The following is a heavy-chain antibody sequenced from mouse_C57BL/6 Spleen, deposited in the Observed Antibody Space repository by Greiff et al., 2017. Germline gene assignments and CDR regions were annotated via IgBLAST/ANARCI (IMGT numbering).Heavy chain of an antibody. J-gene: IGHJ1*03. CDR1: GFTFSSYA. CDR2: ISDGGSYT. CDR3: ARGTWTHWYFDV. Sequence: EVQVVESGGGLVKPGGSLKLSCAASGFTFSSYAMSWVRQTPEKRLEWVATISDGGSYTYYPDNVKGRFTISRDNAKNNLYLQMSHLKSEDTAMYYCARGTWTHWYFDVWGTGTTVTVSS. V-gene: IGHV5-4*01.